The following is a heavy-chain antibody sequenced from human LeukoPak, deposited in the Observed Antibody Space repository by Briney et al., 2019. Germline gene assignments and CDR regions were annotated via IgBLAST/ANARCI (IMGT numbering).Heavy chain of an antibody. CDR2: ISGSGSDT. V-gene: IGHV3-23*01. J-gene: IGHJ2*01. D-gene: IGHD7-27*01. CDR1: GFNFSPYG. CDR3: AKLGTYFYFDF. Sequence: PGGSLRLSCAASGFNFSPYGMSWIRQAPGKGLEWVAGISGSGSDTYYADSVKGRFTISRDNSKNTVDLQMNSLGADDTAVYYCAKLGTYFYFDFWGRGTLVTVSS.